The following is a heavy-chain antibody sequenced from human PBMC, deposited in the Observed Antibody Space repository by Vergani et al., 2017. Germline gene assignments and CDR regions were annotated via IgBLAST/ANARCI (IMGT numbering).Heavy chain of an antibody. CDR3: ARASGGYVWGSYEAWFDP. Sequence: QVQLQESGPGLVKPSETLSLTCTVSGYSISSGYYWGWIRQPPGKGLEWIGSIYHSGSTSYNPSLKSRVTISVDTSTNQFSLKLSSVTAADTAVYYCARASGGYVWGSYEAWFDPWGQGTLVTVSS. V-gene: IGHV4-38-2*02. J-gene: IGHJ5*02. CDR1: GYSISSGYY. D-gene: IGHD3-16*01. CDR2: IYHSGST.